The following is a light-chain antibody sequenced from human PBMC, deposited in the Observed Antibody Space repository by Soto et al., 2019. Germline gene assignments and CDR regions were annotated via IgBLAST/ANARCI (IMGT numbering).Light chain of an antibody. CDR1: QSVSND. CDR3: QQYNKWPRT. CDR2: DAS. V-gene: IGKV3-15*01. Sequence: EIVMTQSPATLSVSPGERVTLSCRASQSVSNDLAWYQQKPGQAPGLLIYDASTRATGIPARFSGSGSGTEFTLTINSLQSEDFAVYYCQQYNKWPRTFGQGTKVEIK. J-gene: IGKJ1*01.